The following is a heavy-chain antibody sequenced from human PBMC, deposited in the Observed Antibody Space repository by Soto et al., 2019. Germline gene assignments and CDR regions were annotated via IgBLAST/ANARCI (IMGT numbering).Heavy chain of an antibody. V-gene: IGHV3-30-3*01. Sequence: QVQLVESGGGVVQPGRSLRLSCAASGFTFSNYIMHWVRQAPGQGEEWVAIILHDGNNKYYADSVKGRFTISRDNSKNTLYLQMNSLRTEDTAIYYCARDDEGASYCDLGYWGQGTLVTVSS. CDR1: GFTFSNYI. CDR3: ARDDEGASYCDLGY. CDR2: ILHDGNNK. D-gene: IGHD3-10*01. J-gene: IGHJ4*02.